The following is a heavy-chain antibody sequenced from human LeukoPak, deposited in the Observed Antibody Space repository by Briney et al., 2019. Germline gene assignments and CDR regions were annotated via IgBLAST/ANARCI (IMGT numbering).Heavy chain of an antibody. V-gene: IGHV3-74*01. J-gene: IGHJ6*02. D-gene: IGHD4-17*01. CDR1: GFTFSKTW. Sequence: PGGFLRLSCSASGFTFSKTWMQWVRQAPGKGLVWVSQINDDGKTTGYADSVKGRFTVSRDNAKNTLYLQMQSLRVEDTAVYYCARDVSYGRMDVWGQGTTVTVSS. CDR2: INDDGKTT. CDR3: ARDVSYGRMDV.